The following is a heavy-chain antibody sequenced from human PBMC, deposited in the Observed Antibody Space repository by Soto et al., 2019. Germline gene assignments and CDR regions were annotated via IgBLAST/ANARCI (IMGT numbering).Heavy chain of an antibody. Sequence: PGGSLRLSCAASGFTFSSYGMHWVRQAPDKGLEWVAVISYDGSNKYYADSVKGRFTISRDNSKNTLYLQMNSLRAEDTAVYYCAKAFELGYCSGGSCYGPFDYWGQGTLLTVSS. J-gene: IGHJ4*02. D-gene: IGHD2-15*01. CDR1: GFTFSSYG. V-gene: IGHV3-30*18. CDR2: ISYDGSNK. CDR3: AKAFELGYCSGGSCYGPFDY.